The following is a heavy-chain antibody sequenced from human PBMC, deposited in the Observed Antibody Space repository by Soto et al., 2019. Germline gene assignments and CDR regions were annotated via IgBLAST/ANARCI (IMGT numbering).Heavy chain of an antibody. CDR2: ISTSGDT. CDR3: AKDGLLPLDAFDI. Sequence: EVQLVESGGGLVQPGGSLRLSCAASGFTFSNYDMHWVRQTTGKGLEWVSGISTSGDTYYADSVKGRFTISRENAKNSLYLQMNRLIAGDTAVYYCAKDGLLPLDAFDIWGQGTMVTVSS. CDR1: GFTFSNYD. J-gene: IGHJ3*02. V-gene: IGHV3-13*01.